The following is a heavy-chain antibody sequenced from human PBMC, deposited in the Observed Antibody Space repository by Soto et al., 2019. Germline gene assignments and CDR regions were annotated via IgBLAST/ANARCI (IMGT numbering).Heavy chain of an antibody. CDR2: IVPIVDTS. CDR1: GGTFSSYA. CDR3: VSVVAIPGYPDN. Sequence: QVQLVQSGAEVRQPASSVKVSCKTSGGTFSSYAISWVRQAPGQGLEWMGGIVPIVDTSTYAQKFQGRVTITADESTSKVYMELGSLRSDDRAVYYCVSVVAIPGYPDNWGQGTLVTVSS. D-gene: IGHD5-12*01. J-gene: IGHJ4*02. V-gene: IGHV1-69*12.